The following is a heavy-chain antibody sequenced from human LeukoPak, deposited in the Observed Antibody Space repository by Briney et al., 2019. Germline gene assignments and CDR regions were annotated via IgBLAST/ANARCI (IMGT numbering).Heavy chain of an antibody. D-gene: IGHD2-2*01. J-gene: IGHJ4*02. Sequence: GRSLRLSCAASGFTFSSYAMHWVRQAPGKGLEWVAVIWYDGSNKYYADSVKGRFTISRDNSKNTLYLQMNSLRAEDTAVYYCARGWSDCSSTSCYPLPFDYWGQGTLVTVSS. CDR2: IWYDGSNK. CDR1: GFTFSSYA. V-gene: IGHV3-33*01. CDR3: ARGWSDCSSTSCYPLPFDY.